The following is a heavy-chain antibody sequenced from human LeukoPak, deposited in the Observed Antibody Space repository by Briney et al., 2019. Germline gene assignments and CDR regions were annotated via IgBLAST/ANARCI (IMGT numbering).Heavy chain of an antibody. CDR1: GGSFSGYY. CDR3: ARLRRYYFDY. CDR2: INHSGST. D-gene: IGHD4-17*01. Sequence: SETLSLTCAVYGGSFSGYYWSWIRQPPGKGLEWIGEINHSGSTNYNPSLKSRVTISVDPPKNQFSLKLSSVTAADTAVYYCARLRRYYFDYWGQGTLVTVSS. J-gene: IGHJ4*02. V-gene: IGHV4-34*01.